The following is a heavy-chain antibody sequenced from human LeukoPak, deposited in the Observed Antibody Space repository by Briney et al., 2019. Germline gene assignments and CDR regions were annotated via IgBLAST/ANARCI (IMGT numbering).Heavy chain of an antibody. Sequence: SVKVSCKASGGTFISYAISWVRQAPGQGLGWMGGIIPILGTANYAQKFQGRVTITADESTSTAYMQLSSLRSEDTAVYYCARSPDLGEYSGSYRRFDPWGQGTLVTVSS. CDR3: ARSPDLGEYSGSYRRFDP. D-gene: IGHD1-26*01. V-gene: IGHV1-69*13. CDR2: IIPILGTA. CDR1: GGTFISYA. J-gene: IGHJ5*02.